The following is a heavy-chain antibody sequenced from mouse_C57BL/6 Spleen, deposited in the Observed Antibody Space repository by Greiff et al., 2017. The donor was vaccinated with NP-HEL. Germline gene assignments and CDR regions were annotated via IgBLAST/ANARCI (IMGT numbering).Heavy chain of an antibody. Sequence: VQLQQSGAELVKPGASVKISCKASGYAFSSYWMNWVKQRPGKGLEWIGQIYPGDGDTNYNGKFKGKATLTADKSSSTAYMQLSSLTSEDSAVYFCARLITTVAHFDYWGQGTTLTVSS. CDR1: GYAFSSYW. D-gene: IGHD1-1*01. V-gene: IGHV1-80*01. CDR3: ARLITTVAHFDY. CDR2: IYPGDGDT. J-gene: IGHJ2*01.